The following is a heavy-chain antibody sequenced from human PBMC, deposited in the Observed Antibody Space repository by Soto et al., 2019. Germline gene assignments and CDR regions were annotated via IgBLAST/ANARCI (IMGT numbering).Heavy chain of an antibody. CDR3: ARVQVLQFLEWFPDY. Sequence: GGSLRLSCAASGFTVSSNYMTWVRQAPGKGLEWVSVIHNGGSTYYADSVKGRFTLSRDSSKNTLYLQMNSLRADDTAVYYCARVQVLQFLEWFPDYWGQGTLVTVSS. CDR1: GFTVSSNY. J-gene: IGHJ4*02. V-gene: IGHV3-53*01. D-gene: IGHD3-3*01. CDR2: IHNGGST.